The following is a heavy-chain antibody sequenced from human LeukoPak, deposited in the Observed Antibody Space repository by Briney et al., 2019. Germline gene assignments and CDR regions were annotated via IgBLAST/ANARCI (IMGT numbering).Heavy chain of an antibody. J-gene: IGHJ6*03. CDR2: IYYSGST. Sequence: SETLSLTCAVSGGSISSYYWSWIRQPPGKGLEWIGYIYYSGSTNYNPSLKSRVTISVDTSKNQFSLKLSSVTAADTAVYYCARGGIAAAGIHYYYYMDVWGKGTTVTVSS. CDR3: ARGGIAAAGIHYYYYMDV. CDR1: GGSISSYY. V-gene: IGHV4-59*08. D-gene: IGHD6-13*01.